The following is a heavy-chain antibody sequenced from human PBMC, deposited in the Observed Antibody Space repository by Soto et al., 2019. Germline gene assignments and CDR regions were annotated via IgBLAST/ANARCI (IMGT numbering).Heavy chain of an antibody. CDR3: ARTDYGDYYLDY. D-gene: IGHD4-17*01. CDR2: IYYSGST. J-gene: IGHJ4*02. V-gene: IGHV4-59*08. Sequence: SETLSLTCTVSGGSISSYYWSWIRQPPGKGLEWIGYIYYSGSTNYNPSLKSRVTISVDTSKNQFSLKLSSVTAADTAVYYCARTDYGDYYLDYWGQGTLVTVSS. CDR1: GGSISSYY.